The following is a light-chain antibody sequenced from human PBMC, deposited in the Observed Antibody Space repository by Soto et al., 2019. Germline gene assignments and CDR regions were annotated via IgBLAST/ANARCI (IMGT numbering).Light chain of an antibody. CDR1: QSVSSGY. V-gene: IGKV3-20*01. CDR3: QQYGSSGT. Sequence: EIVLTHTPGTLSSSPWERVILSWRPSQSVSSGYVAWYQQKPGQAPSLLIYDASSRATGIPDRFSGSGSGTDFTLTISRLEPEDFAVYYCQQYGSSGTFGQGTKVDIK. J-gene: IGKJ1*01. CDR2: DAS.